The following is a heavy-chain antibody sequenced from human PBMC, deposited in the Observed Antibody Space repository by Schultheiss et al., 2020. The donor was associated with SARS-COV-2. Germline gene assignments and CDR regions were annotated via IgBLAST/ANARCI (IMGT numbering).Heavy chain of an antibody. Sequence: GGSLRLSCAASGFTFSSYAMSWIRQAPGKGLEWVSYISDTGGIIYYADSVKGRFTISRDNGKNSLYLQMNSLRAEDTAVYYCARDMAVAGTTDYYYGMDVWGQGTTVTVSS. CDR2: ISDTGGII. CDR1: GFTFSSYA. CDR3: ARDMAVAGTTDYYYGMDV. J-gene: IGHJ6*02. D-gene: IGHD6-19*01. V-gene: IGHV3-11*04.